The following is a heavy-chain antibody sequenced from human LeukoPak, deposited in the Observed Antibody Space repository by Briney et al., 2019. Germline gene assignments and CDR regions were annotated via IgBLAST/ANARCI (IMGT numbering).Heavy chain of an antibody. CDR3: ARLWGKFDAFDI. D-gene: IGHD7-27*01. J-gene: IGHJ3*02. CDR1: RYTFTSYG. V-gene: IGHV1-2*02. CDR2: IYPNSGVT. Sequence: ASVKVSCKASRYTFTSYGISWVRQAPGQGLEWMGWIYPNSGVTNSPQKFQGRVTMTRDTSISTAYMELSSLRSDDTAVYYCARLWGKFDAFDIWGQGTMVTVSS.